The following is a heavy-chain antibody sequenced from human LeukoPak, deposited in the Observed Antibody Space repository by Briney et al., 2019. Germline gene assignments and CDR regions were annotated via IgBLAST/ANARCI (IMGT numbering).Heavy chain of an antibody. CDR3: AREYSSRIINSIWFDP. CDR2: IYYSGST. D-gene: IGHD6-13*01. CDR1: GGSISSYY. V-gene: IGHV4-59*01. J-gene: IGHJ5*02. Sequence: PSETLTLTCTVSGGSISSYYWSWIRQPPGKGLEWIGYIYYSGSTNYNPSLKSRVTISVDTSKNQFSLKPSSVTAADTAVYYCAREYSSRIINSIWFDPWGQGTLVTVSS.